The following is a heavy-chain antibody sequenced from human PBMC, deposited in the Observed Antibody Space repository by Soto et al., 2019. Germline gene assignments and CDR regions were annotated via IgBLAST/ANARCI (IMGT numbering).Heavy chain of an antibody. CDR3: ARGRANCSGGSCYGGPNWFDP. J-gene: IGHJ5*02. D-gene: IGHD2-15*01. Sequence: PSETLSLTCAVYGGSFSGYYWSWIRQPPGKGLEWIGEINHSGSTNYNPSLKSRVTISVDTSKNQFSLKLSSVTAADTAVYYCARGRANCSGGSCYGGPNWFDPWGQGTLVTVSS. CDR2: INHSGST. V-gene: IGHV4-34*01. CDR1: GGSFSGYY.